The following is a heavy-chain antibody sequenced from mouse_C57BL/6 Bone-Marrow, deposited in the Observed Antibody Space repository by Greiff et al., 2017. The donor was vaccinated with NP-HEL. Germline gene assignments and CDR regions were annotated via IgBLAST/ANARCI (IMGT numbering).Heavy chain of an antibody. D-gene: IGHD2-1*01. V-gene: IGHV8-12*01. CDR1: GFSLSTSGMG. Sequence: QVTLKECGPGILQSSQTLSLTCSFSGFSLSTSGMGVSWIRQPSGKGLEWLAHIYWDDDKRYNPSLKSRLTISKDTSRNQVFLKITSVDTADTATYYCARRRFYFYYFDYWGQGTTLTVSS. J-gene: IGHJ2*01. CDR3: ARRRFYFYYFDY. CDR2: IYWDDDK.